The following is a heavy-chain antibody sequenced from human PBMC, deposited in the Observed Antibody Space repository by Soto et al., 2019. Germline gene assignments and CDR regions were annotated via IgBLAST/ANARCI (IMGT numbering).Heavy chain of an antibody. Sequence: SETLSLTCAVYGGSFSGYYWSWIRQPPGKGLEWIGEINHSGSTNYNPSLKSRVTISVDTSKNQFSLKLSSVTAADTAVYYCARGRGDIVVVPAAMTNWFDPWGQGTLVTVSS. CDR2: INHSGST. CDR3: ARGRGDIVVVPAAMTNWFDP. D-gene: IGHD2-2*01. J-gene: IGHJ5*02. CDR1: GGSFSGYY. V-gene: IGHV4-34*01.